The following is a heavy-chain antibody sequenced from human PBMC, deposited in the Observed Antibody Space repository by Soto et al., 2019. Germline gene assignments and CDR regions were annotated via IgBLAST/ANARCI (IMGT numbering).Heavy chain of an antibody. V-gene: IGHV3-33*01. CDR2: IWYDGSNK. CDR3: ARGGEWLLNY. Sequence: QVQLVESGGGVVQPGRSLRLSCAASGFTFSSYGMHWVRQAPGKGLEWVAVIWYDGSNKYYADSVKGRFIISRDNSKNTLYLQMNSLRAEDTAVYYCARGGEWLLNYWGQGTLVTVSS. D-gene: IGHD3-3*01. CDR1: GFTFSSYG. J-gene: IGHJ4*02.